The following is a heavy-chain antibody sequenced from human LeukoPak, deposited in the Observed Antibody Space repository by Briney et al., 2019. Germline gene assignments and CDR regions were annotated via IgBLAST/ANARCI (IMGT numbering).Heavy chain of an antibody. V-gene: IGHV1-58*02. CDR1: GFTFTSSA. Sequence: ASVKVSCKASGFTFTSSAMQWVRQARGQRLEWIGWIVVGSGNTNYAQKFQERVTSTRDMSTSTAYMELSSLRSEDTAVYYCAADGRGRASGSYYINDAFDIWGQGTMVTVSS. J-gene: IGHJ3*02. CDR2: IVVGSGNT. CDR3: AADGRGRASGSYYINDAFDI. D-gene: IGHD3-10*01.